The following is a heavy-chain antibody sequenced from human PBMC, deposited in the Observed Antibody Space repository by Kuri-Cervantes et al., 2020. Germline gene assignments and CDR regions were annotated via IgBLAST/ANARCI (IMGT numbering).Heavy chain of an antibody. CDR1: GFTFSSYG. J-gene: IGHJ6*03. CDR3: ARARRAGSSSWYGSWDYYYYMDV. Sequence: GESLKISCEASGFTFSSYGMHWVRQAPGKGLEWVAFIRYDGSNKYYADSVKGRFTISRDNSKNTLYLQMNSLRAEDTAVYYCARARRAGSSSWYGSWDYYYYMDVWGKGTTVTVSS. CDR2: IRYDGSNK. D-gene: IGHD6-13*01. V-gene: IGHV3-30*02.